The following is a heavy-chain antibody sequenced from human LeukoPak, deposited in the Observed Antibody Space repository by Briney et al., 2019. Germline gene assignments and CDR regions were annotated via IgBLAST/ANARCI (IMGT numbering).Heavy chain of an antibody. V-gene: IGHV1-18*01. CDR1: GYTFTSYG. CDR2: ISAYNGNT. D-gene: IGHD1-26*01. J-gene: IGHJ4*02. Sequence: AASAKVSCKASGYTFTSYGISWVRQAPGQGLEWMGWISAYNGNTNYAQKLQGRVTMTTDTSTGTAYMELRSLRSDDTAVYYCARYLVGATGLDYWGQGTLVTVSS. CDR3: ARYLVGATGLDY.